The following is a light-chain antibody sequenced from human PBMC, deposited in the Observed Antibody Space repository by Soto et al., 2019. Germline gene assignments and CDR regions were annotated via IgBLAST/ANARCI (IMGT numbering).Light chain of an antibody. J-gene: IGKJ1*01. Sequence: DTQMTQSPSTLSASVGDRVTITCRASHSISSWLAWYQQKPGKAPNLLIYDASSLESGVPSRFSGSGSGTEFTLTISSLQPDDFATYYCQELNNYSWTFGQGTKVDIK. CDR3: QELNNYSWT. V-gene: IGKV1-5*01. CDR1: HSISSW. CDR2: DAS.